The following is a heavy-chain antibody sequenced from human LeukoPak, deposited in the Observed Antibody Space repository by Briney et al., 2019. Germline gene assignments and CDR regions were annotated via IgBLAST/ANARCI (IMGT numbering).Heavy chain of an antibody. CDR1: GGSISSYY. CDR3: ARENDSDAFDI. V-gene: IGHV4-59*01. J-gene: IGHJ3*02. D-gene: IGHD2-15*01. CDR2: IYYSGST. Sequence: KSSETLSLTCTVSGGSISSYYWSWIRQPPGKGLEWIGYIYYSGSTNYNPSLKSRVTISVDTSKNQFSLKLSSVTAADTAVYYCARENDSDAFDIWGQGIMVTVSS.